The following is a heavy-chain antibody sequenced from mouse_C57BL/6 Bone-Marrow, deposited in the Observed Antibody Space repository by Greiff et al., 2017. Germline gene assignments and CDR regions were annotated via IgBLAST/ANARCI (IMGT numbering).Heavy chain of an antibody. Sequence: EVKLMESGAGLVKPGGSLKLSCAASGFTFSSYAMSWVRQTPEKRLEWVAYISSGGDYIYYAETVKGRFTISRDNARNTLCLQMSSLKSEDTAMYYCTRDPVAYWGQGTLVTVSA. J-gene: IGHJ3*01. V-gene: IGHV5-9-1*02. CDR3: TRDPVAY. CDR2: ISSGGDYI. CDR1: GFTFSSYA.